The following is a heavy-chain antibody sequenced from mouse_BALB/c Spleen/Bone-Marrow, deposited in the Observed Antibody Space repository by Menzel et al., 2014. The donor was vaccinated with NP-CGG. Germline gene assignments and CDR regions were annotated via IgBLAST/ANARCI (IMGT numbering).Heavy chain of an antibody. CDR1: GFTFSDYY. J-gene: IGHJ4*01. CDR3: ARGGNYGAMDY. D-gene: IGHD2-1*01. V-gene: IGHV5-4*02. Sequence: EVQLVESGGGLVKPGGSLKLSCAASGFTFSDYYMYWVRQTPEKRLEWVATISDGGSYTYYPDSVKGRFTIFRDNAKNNLYLQMSSLKSEDTAMYYCARGGNYGAMDYWGQGTSVTVSS. CDR2: ISDGGSYT.